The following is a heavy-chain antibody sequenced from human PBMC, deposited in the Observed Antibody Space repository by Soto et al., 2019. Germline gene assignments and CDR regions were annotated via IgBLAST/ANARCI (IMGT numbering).Heavy chain of an antibody. CDR1: GFTFSSYG. V-gene: IGHV3-33*01. CDR2: IWYDGSNK. Sequence: GGSLRLSCAASGFTFSSYGMHWVRQAPGKGLEWVAVIWYDGSNKYYADSVKGRFTISRDNSKNTLYLQMNSLRAEDTAVYYCARALGIIAAAAYGMDVWGQGTTVTVSS. D-gene: IGHD6-13*01. J-gene: IGHJ6*02. CDR3: ARALGIIAAAAYGMDV.